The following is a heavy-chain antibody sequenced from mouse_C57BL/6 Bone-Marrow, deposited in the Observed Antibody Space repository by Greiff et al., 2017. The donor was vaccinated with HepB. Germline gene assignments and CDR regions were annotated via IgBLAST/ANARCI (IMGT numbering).Heavy chain of an antibody. D-gene: IGHD1-1*01. V-gene: IGHV5-4*01. CDR3: ARDDYYGSSYALYYAMDY. CDR2: ISDGGSYT. Sequence: EVQGVESGGGLVKPGGSLKLSCAASGFTFSSYAMSWVRQTPEKRLEWVATISDGGSYTYYPDNVKGRFTISRDNAKNNLYLQMSHLKSEDTAMYYCARDDYYGSSYALYYAMDYWGQGTSVTVSS. CDR1: GFTFSSYA. J-gene: IGHJ4*01.